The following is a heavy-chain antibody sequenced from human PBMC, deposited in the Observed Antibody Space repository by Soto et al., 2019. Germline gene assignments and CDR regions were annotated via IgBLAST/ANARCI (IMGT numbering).Heavy chain of an antibody. CDR2: IKQDGSEK. CDR1: GFTFSSYW. Sequence: AGSLRLSCAASGFTFSSYWTSWVRQAPGKGLEWVANIKQDGSEKYYVDSVKGRFTISRDNAKNSLYLQMNSLRAEDTAVYYCAREGDPYYYYGMDVWGQGTTVTVSS. V-gene: IGHV3-7*03. J-gene: IGHJ6*02. CDR3: AREGDPYYYYGMDV.